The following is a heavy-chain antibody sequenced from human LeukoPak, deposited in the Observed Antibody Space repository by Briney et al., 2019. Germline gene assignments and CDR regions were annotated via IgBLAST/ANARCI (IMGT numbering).Heavy chain of an antibody. D-gene: IGHD3-10*01. J-gene: IGHJ5*02. CDR2: IYYSGST. V-gene: IGHV4-59*07. CDR1: RGSISNYY. Sequence: PSATVSLTYTVCRGSISNYYWIWIRQPPGKGLEWIGYIYYSGSTNYNPSLKSRVTISVDTSKNQFSLKLSSVTAADTAVYYCARALRGVWFLSWFDPWGQGPRDTVSS. CDR3: ARALRGVWFLSWFDP.